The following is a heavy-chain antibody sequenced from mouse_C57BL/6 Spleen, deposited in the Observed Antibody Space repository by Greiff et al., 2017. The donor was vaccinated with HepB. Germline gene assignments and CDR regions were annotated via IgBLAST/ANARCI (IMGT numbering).Heavy chain of an antibody. D-gene: IGHD3-2*02. CDR1: GYTFTSYW. J-gene: IGHJ2*01. CDR2: IHPNSGST. CDR3: ARGGFGRSSYYFDY. Sequence: QVQLQHPGAELVKPGASVKLSCKASGYTFTSYWMHWVKQRPGQGLEWIGMIHPNSGSTNYNEKFKSKATLTVDKSSSTAYMQLSSLTSEDSAVYYCARGGFGRSSYYFDYWGQGTTLTVSS. V-gene: IGHV1-64*01.